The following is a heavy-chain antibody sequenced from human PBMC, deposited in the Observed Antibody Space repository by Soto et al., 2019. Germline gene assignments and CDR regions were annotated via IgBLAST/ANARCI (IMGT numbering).Heavy chain of an antibody. Sequence: QVQLVQSGAEVKKPGASVKVSCKASGYTFTSYGISWVRQAPGQGLEWMGWISAYNGNTNYAQKLQGRVTMTTDASTSTAYMELRSLRSDDTAVYYCARLDCSGGSCYGAFDIWGQGTMVTVSS. CDR3: ARLDCSGGSCYGAFDI. CDR2: ISAYNGNT. CDR1: GYTFTSYG. D-gene: IGHD2-15*01. V-gene: IGHV1-18*01. J-gene: IGHJ3*02.